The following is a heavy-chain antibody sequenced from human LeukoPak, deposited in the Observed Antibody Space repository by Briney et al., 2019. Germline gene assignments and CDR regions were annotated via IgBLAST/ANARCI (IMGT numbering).Heavy chain of an antibody. CDR2: IYYSGST. J-gene: IGHJ2*01. CDR1: GGSISSYY. CDR3: ARGCIAAADYWYFDL. D-gene: IGHD6-13*01. V-gene: IGHV4-59*01. Sequence: SETLSLTCTVSGGSISSYYWSWIRQPPGKGLEWIGYIYYSGSTNYNPSLKSRVTISVDTSKNQFSLKLISVTAADTAVYYCARGCIAAADYWYFDLWGRGTLVTVSS.